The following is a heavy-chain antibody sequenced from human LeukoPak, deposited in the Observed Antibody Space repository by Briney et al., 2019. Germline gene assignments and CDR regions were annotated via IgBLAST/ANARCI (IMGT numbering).Heavy chain of an antibody. CDR1: GFTFSDHA. J-gene: IGHJ4*02. CDR3: AQGYSSGWYPH. V-gene: IGHV3-23*01. CDR2: IRGTGTTT. D-gene: IGHD6-19*01. Sequence: GGSLRLSCAASGFTFSDHAMSWVRQAPGKGLEWVSAIRGTGTTTFYAASVKGRFTISRDNSKNTLYLQLSSLRAEDTAVYYCAQGYSSGWYPHWGQGSLVSVSS.